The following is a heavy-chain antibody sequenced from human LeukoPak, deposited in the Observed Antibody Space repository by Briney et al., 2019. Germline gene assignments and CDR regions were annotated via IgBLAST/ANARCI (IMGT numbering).Heavy chain of an antibody. D-gene: IGHD3-10*01. CDR1: GFTFSSYD. J-gene: IGHJ4*02. CDR2: ISTSSRTT. Sequence: GGSLRLSCAGSGFTFSSYDMNWVRQAPGKGLEWLAYISTSSRTTYYADSVKGRFTISRDNSKNTLYLQMNSLRAEDTAVYYCAKDSPYAYYGSGSYWDYWGQGTLVTVSS. CDR3: AKDSPYAYYGSGSYWDY. V-gene: IGHV3-48*01.